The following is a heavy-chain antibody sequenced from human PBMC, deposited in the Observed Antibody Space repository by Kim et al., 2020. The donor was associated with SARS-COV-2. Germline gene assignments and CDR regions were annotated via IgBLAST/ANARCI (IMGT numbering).Heavy chain of an antibody. D-gene: IGHD3-22*01. V-gene: IGHV1-18*01. Sequence: ASVKVSCKASGYTFTSYGISWVRQAPGQGLEWMGWISAYNGNTNYAQKLQGRVTMTTDTSTSTAYMELRSLRSDDTAVYYCARGANMYYYDSSGYYGVLDYWGQGTLVTVSS. J-gene: IGHJ4*02. CDR2: ISAYNGNT. CDR3: ARGANMYYYDSSGYYGVLDY. CDR1: GYTFTSYG.